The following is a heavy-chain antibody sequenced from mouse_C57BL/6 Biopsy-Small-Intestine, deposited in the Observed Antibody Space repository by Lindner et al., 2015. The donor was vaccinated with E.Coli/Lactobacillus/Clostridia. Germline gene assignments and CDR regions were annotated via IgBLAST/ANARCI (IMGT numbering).Heavy chain of an antibody. Sequence: VKVSCKASGGPFLHFCLSPGCGRGPSDKGREWMGVIIPIINRPNYAQRFQGRVTITADKSTSTAYMELTNLRSEDTAVYYCAREVYHSGAYSLIDYYHYMDVWGKGTTVTVSS. CDR2: IIPIINRP. V-gene: IGHV1-55*01. D-gene: IGHD1-1*01. CDR3: AREVYHSGAYSLIDYYHYMDV. CDR1: GGPFLHFC. J-gene: IGHJ1*03.